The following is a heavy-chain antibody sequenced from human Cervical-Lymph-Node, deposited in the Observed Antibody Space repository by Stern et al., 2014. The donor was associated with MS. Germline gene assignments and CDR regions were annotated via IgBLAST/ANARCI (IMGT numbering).Heavy chain of an antibody. V-gene: IGHV1-69*01. D-gene: IGHD2-2*01. CDR1: GDTFRNFA. CDR2: VLPVLGIT. CDR3: ARSLVPAGVSVYLHY. J-gene: IGHJ4*02. Sequence: QVQLGQSGAEVKKPGSSVKVSCQASGDTFRNFAITWVRQAPGQGLEWVGGVLPVLGITNYAQKFQGRVTITADEYTSTAFMELTNLRSDDTAMYYCARSLVPAGVSVYLHYWGQGTLITVSS.